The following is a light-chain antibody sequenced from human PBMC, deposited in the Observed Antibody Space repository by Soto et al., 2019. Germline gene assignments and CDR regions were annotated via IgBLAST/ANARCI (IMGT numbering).Light chain of an antibody. J-gene: IGKJ5*01. CDR2: GAS. CDR3: QQYGGSPPVT. V-gene: IGKV3-20*01. CDR1: QDITKTY. Sequence: EIVLTQSPGTLSLSPGERASLPSRASQDITKTYLAWYQQKPGQAPRLLIYGASIRATGIPDRFSGSGSGTDFTLTISRLEPEDFAVYFCQQYGGSPPVTFGQGTRLEIK.